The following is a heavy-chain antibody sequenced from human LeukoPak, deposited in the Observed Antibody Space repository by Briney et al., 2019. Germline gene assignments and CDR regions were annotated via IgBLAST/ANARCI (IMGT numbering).Heavy chain of an antibody. CDR2: IRDEGSNK. J-gene: IGHJ4*02. Sequence: RGALRVSCAESRFTFSSYGMHRVRPARDKGRGGVAFIRDEGSNKYYADSVKGGLTLSRDKSKNTLYLQKNTLRARDTPVCFFPKDPGGLRSVPAAIAYWGQGTLVTVST. D-gene: IGHD2-2*02. CDR3: PKDPGGLRSVPAAIAY. V-gene: IGHV3-30*02. CDR1: RFTFSSYG.